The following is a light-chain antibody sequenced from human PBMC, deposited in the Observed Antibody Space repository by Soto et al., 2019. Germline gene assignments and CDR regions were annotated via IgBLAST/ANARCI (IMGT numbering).Light chain of an antibody. CDR2: GAS. CDR1: QRITNNF. Sequence: EIVLTQSPGTLSLSPGERATPSGRASQRITNNFLACFQQKPGLAPRLLTHGASTRASGVPDRFSGGGSGTDFVLTISRLEPEDFAVYYCQQYGRSPFTFGQGTKLQIK. CDR3: QQYGRSPFT. V-gene: IGKV3-20*01. J-gene: IGKJ2*01.